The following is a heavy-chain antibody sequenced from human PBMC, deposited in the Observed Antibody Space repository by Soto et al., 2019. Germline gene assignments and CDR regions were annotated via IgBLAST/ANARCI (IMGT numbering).Heavy chain of an antibody. Sequence: ASVKVSCKASGYTFTSYYMHWVRQGPGQGLEWMGIINPSGGSTSYAQKFQGRVTMTRDTSTSTVYMELSSLRSEDTAVYYCAAIPGARRVDVWGKGTTVTVSS. CDR3: AAIPGARRVDV. D-gene: IGHD6-6*01. CDR1: GYTFTSYY. CDR2: INPSGGST. J-gene: IGHJ6*04. V-gene: IGHV1-46*03.